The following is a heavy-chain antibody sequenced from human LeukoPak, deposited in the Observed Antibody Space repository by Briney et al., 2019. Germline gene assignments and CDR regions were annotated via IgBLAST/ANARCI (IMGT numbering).Heavy chain of an antibody. Sequence: GSLRLSCAASGFTFSSYAMSWVRQAPGKGLERIGYIYYSGSTNYNPSLKSRVTISVDKSKNQFSLKLSSVTAADTAVYYCARLYQGLLWFGELLDVWGKGTTVTVSS. CDR2: IYYSGST. D-gene: IGHD3-10*01. J-gene: IGHJ6*04. CDR1: GFTFSSYA. V-gene: IGHV4-59*12. CDR3: ARLYQGLLWFGELLDV.